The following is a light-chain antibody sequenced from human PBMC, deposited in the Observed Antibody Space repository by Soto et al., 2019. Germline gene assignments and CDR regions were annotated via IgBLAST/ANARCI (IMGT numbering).Light chain of an antibody. J-gene: IGKJ1*01. CDR1: QTIGSW. Sequence: DIQMTQSPSTLSASVGDRVTVTCRASQTIGSWLAWYQQKPGKAPKLLIYGASSLESGVPSRFSGSGSGTDFILTISSLQPEDFATYYCQQANSFPWTFGQGTKVDIK. V-gene: IGKV1-12*01. CDR3: QQANSFPWT. CDR2: GAS.